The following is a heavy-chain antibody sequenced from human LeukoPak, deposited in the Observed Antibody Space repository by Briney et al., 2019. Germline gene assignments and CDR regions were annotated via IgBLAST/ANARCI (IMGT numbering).Heavy chain of an antibody. V-gene: IGHV4-38-2*02. CDR3: ASDRIEVDAFDI. D-gene: IGHD2-15*01. CDR1: GYSISSGYY. J-gene: IGHJ3*02. CDR2: IYHSGST. Sequence: KPSETLSLTCTVSGYSISSGYYWGWIRPPPGKGLEWIGSIYHSGSTYYNPSLKSRVTISVDTSKNQFSLKLSSVTAADTAVYYCASDRIEVDAFDIWGQGTMVTVSS.